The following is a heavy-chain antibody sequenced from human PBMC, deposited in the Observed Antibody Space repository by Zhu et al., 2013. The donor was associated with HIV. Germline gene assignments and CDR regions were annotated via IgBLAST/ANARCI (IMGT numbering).Heavy chain of an antibody. CDR1: GGSISSGGYS. CDR3: ARVRWDYYGMDV. CDR2: IYHSGST. Sequence: QVQLQESGSGLVKPSQTLSLTCAVSGGSISSGGYSWSWIRQPPGKGLEWIGYIYHSGSTYYNPSLKSRVTISVDRSKNQFSLKLSSVTAADTAVYYCARVRWDYYGMDVWGQGTTVTVSS. V-gene: IGHV4-30-2*01. J-gene: IGHJ6*02.